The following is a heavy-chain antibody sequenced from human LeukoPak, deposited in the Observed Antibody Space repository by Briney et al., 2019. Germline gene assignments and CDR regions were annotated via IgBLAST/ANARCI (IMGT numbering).Heavy chain of an antibody. Sequence: GGSLRLSCTTSGFNFRAYWMGWVRQAPGKGLEWVAFIRYDGSNKYYADSVKGRFTISRDNSKNTLYLQMNSLRAEDTAVYYCAKDKPAYSSSWYFDYWGQGTLVTVSS. CDR3: AKDKPAYSSSWYFDY. J-gene: IGHJ4*02. D-gene: IGHD6-13*01. CDR1: GFNFRAYW. CDR2: IRYDGSNK. V-gene: IGHV3-30*02.